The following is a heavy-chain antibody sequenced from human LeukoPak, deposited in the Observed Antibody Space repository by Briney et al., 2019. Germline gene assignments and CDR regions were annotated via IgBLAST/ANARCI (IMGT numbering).Heavy chain of an antibody. Sequence: GSLRLSCAASGFTVSSNYMSWVRQAPGKGLEWIGYIYYSGSTNYNPSLKSRVTISVDTSKNQFSLKLSSVTAADTAVYYCARGVPAATPFDYWGQGTLVTVSS. CDR3: ARGVPAATPFDY. D-gene: IGHD2-2*01. J-gene: IGHJ4*02. CDR2: IYYSGST. CDR1: GFTVSSNY. V-gene: IGHV4-59*02.